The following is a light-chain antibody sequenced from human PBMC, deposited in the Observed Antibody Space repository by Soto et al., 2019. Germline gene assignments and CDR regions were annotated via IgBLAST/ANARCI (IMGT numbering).Light chain of an antibody. J-gene: IGKJ1*01. CDR2: DAS. V-gene: IGKV3D-15*01. Sequence: EIVMTQSPATLSVSPGERATFSCLASQSVSSNLAWYQQKPGQAPRLLIYDASTRATGIPARFSGSGSGTDFTLTISSLQPEDFATYYCQQLNSYPPWTFGQGTKVDI. CDR3: QQLNSYPPWT. CDR1: QSVSSN.